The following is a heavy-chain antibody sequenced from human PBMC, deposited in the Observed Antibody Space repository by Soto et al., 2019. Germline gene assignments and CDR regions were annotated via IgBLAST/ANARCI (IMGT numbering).Heavy chain of an antibody. CDR2: IYYSGST. CDR3: ATLTIFGVVNGRGHVHMDV. D-gene: IGHD3-3*01. CDR1: GGSISSSSYY. J-gene: IGHJ6*03. Sequence: SETLSLTCTVSGGSISSSSYYWGWIRQPPGKGLEWIGSIYYSGSTYYNPSLKSRVTISVDTSKNQFSLKLSSVTAADTAVYYCATLTIFGVVNGRGHVHMDVWGKGTTVTVSS. V-gene: IGHV4-39*01.